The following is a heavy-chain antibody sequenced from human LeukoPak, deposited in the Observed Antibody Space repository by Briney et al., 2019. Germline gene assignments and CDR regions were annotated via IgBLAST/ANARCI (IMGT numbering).Heavy chain of an antibody. CDR3: ATADWESFYFDS. D-gene: IGHD1-26*01. Sequence: SETLSLTCTVSGGSVSRGGYYWNWIRQHPGKGLEWIGFTSYSEGTYYNPSLMSRITVSVDISQNQFSLKMRDVTAADTAVYFCATADWESFYFDSWGQGALVAVSS. V-gene: IGHV4-31*03. CDR2: TSYSEGT. CDR1: GGSVSRGGYY. J-gene: IGHJ4*02.